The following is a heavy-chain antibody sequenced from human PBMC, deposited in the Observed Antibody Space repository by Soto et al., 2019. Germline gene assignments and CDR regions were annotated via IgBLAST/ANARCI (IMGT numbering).Heavy chain of an antibody. CDR3: AKGRYDFWSGYFYGMDV. V-gene: IGHV3-23*01. CDR2: ISGSGGST. CDR1: GFTFSSYA. J-gene: IGHJ6*02. D-gene: IGHD3-3*01. Sequence: GGSLRLSCATSGFTFSSYAMSWVRQAPGKGLEWVSAISGSGGSTYYADSVKGRFTISRDNSKNTLYLQMNSLRAEDTAVYYCAKGRYDFWSGYFYGMDVWGQGTTVTVSS.